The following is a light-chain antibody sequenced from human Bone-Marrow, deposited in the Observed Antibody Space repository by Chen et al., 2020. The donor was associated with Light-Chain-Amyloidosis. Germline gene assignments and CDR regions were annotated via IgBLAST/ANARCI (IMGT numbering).Light chain of an antibody. CDR3: QVWDRSSDRPV. CDR2: DDS. V-gene: IGLV3-21*02. J-gene: IGLJ3*02. CDR1: NIGSTS. Sequence: SYVLTPPSSASAAPGQTATIACGGNNIGSTSVHWYQQPPGQAPLLVVYDDSDRPSGIPERLSGSNSGNTATLTISRVEAGDEADYYCQVWDRSSDRPVFGGGTKLTVL.